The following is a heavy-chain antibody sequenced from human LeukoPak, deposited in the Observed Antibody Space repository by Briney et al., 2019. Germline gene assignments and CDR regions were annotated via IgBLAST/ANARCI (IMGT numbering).Heavy chain of an antibody. CDR3: ARDLGSSWSYNWFDP. J-gene: IGHJ5*02. D-gene: IGHD6-13*01. CDR1: GFTFDDYA. Sequence: GGSLRLSCAASGFTFDDYAMHWVRQAPGKGLEWVSGISWNSGSIGYADSVKGRFTISRDNAKNSLYLQMNSLRAEDTALYYCARDLGSSWSYNWFDPWGQGTLVTVSS. V-gene: IGHV3-9*01. CDR2: ISWNSGSI.